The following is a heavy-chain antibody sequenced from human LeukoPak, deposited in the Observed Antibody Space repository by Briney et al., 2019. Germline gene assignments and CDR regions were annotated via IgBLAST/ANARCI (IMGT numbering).Heavy chain of an antibody. J-gene: IGHJ4*02. CDR2: IYYSGST. Sequence: SETLSLTCTVSGGSISSYYWSWIRQPPGKGLEWIGYIYYSGSTNYNPSLKSRVTISVDTSKNQFSLKLSSVTAADTAVYYCARDSSWYGGRIDYWGQGTLVTVSS. CDR3: ARDSSWYGGRIDY. CDR1: GGSISSYY. D-gene: IGHD6-13*01. V-gene: IGHV4-59*12.